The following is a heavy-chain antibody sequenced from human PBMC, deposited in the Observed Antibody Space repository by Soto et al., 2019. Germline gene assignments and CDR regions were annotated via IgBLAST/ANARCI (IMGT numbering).Heavy chain of an antibody. CDR2: ISYDGSNK. CDR3: AKDSDISSTNFGVYYYYGMDV. D-gene: IGHD2-2*01. V-gene: IGHV3-30*18. Sequence: LRLSFAASGFTFSSYGMHWVRQAPGKGLEWVAVISYDGSNKYYADSVKGRFTISRDNSKNTLYLQMNSLRAEDTAVYYCAKDSDISSTNFGVYYYYGMDVWGKGITVTVSS. CDR1: GFTFSSYG. J-gene: IGHJ6*04.